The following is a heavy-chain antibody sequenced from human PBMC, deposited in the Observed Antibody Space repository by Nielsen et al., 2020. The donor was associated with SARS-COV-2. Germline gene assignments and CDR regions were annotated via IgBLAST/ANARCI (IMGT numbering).Heavy chain of an antibody. D-gene: IGHD2-21*01. CDR3: AKSRGDIGVYQYYYGLDV. Sequence: QVSSKASGYSSTTYWIGCLRQVPAKGLQWMVSIYPGDYDTRYSPPFQGQVTISADKSIRTAYLQWSRLKASDTATYYCAKSRGDIGVYQYYYGLDVWGQGTTVTVSS. CDR1: GYSSTTYW. J-gene: IGHJ6*02. CDR2: IYPGDYDT. V-gene: IGHV5-51*01.